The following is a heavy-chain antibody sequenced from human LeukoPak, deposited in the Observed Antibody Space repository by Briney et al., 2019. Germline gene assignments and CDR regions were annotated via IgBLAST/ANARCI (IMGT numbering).Heavy chain of an antibody. Sequence: GGSLRLSCVATGFTFSSYWMSWVRQAPGKGLEWVANIKQDGSEPYYVDSVKGRFTISRDNAKNSLYLQMNSLRAEDTAVYYCARARGAFDIWGQGTMVTVSS. J-gene: IGHJ3*02. V-gene: IGHV3-7*01. D-gene: IGHD3-10*01. CDR3: ARARGAFDI. CDR2: IKQDGSEP. CDR1: GFTFSSYW.